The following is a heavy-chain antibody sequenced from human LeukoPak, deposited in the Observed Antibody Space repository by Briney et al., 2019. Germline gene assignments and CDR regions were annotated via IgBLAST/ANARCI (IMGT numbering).Heavy chain of an antibody. CDR2: INGSGDRT. CDR3: ARDIAYSSGYYA. D-gene: IGHD6-19*01. J-gene: IGHJ5*02. Sequence: GGSLRLSCAASGFTFSSYAMSWVRQAPGKGLEWVSDINGSGDRTYYADSVKGRFTISRDNAKRSLYLQMNSLRAEDTAVYYCARDIAYSSGYYAWGQGTLVTVSS. V-gene: IGHV3-23*01. CDR1: GFTFSSYA.